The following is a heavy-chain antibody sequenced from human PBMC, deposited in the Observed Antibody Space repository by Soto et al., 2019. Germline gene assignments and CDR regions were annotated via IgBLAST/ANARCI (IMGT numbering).Heavy chain of an antibody. J-gene: IGHJ4*02. CDR1: GFTVTGKF. CDR2: IYSGGST. Sequence: VQLVESGGGLVQPGGSLRLSCAASGFTVTGKFMSWVRQAPGKGLEWVSVIYSGGSTYYADSVKGRFTISRDHSKNTLSLQMNSLRAEDTAVYYCARGDPYFFDYWGQGTLVTVSS. CDR3: ARGDPYFFDY. D-gene: IGHD2-21*01. V-gene: IGHV3-66*01.